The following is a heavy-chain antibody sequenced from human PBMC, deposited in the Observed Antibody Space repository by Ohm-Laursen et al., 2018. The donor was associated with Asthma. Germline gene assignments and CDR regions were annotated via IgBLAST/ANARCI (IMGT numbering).Heavy chain of an antibody. J-gene: IGHJ6*02. Sequence: SLRLSCAASGFTFSDYYMSWIRQAPGKGLEWVSYISSSGSTIYYADSVKGRFTISRDNAKNSLYLQMNSLRAEDTAVYYCARMRIDIVVVPAANPHMDVWGQGTTVTVSS. CDR2: ISSSGSTI. CDR1: GFTFSDYY. CDR3: ARMRIDIVVVPAANPHMDV. D-gene: IGHD2-2*01. V-gene: IGHV3-11*01.